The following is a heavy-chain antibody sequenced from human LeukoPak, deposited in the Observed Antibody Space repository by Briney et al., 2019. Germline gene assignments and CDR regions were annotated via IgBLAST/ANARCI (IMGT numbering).Heavy chain of an antibody. CDR3: AKDRNGGAAWFDP. J-gene: IGHJ5*02. Sequence: PGGSLRLSCAASGFTFSSYAMSWVRQAPGKGLEWVSGLSGSGGTTYYADSVKGRFTTSRDNSNNTLYLQMNSLRADDTAIYYCAKDRNGGAAWFDPWGQGTLVTVSS. D-gene: IGHD3-16*01. CDR2: LSGSGGTT. V-gene: IGHV3-23*01. CDR1: GFTFSSYA.